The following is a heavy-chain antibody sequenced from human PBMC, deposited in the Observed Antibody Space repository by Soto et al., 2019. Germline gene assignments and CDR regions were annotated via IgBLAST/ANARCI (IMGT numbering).Heavy chain of an antibody. CDR3: ARGEPVRFLEWLFSHYYYGMDV. J-gene: IGHJ6*02. CDR2: ISAYNGNT. V-gene: IGHV1-18*04. D-gene: IGHD3-3*01. Sequence: QVQLVQSGAEVKKPGASVKVSCKASGYTFTSYGISWVRQAPGQGLEWMGWISAYNGNTNYAQKLQGRVTMTTDTSTSTDDMELRSLRSDDTAVYYCARGEPVRFLEWLFSHYYYGMDVWGQGTTVTGSS. CDR1: GYTFTSYG.